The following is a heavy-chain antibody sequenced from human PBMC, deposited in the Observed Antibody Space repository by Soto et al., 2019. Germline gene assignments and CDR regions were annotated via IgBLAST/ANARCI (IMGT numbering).Heavy chain of an antibody. J-gene: IGHJ4*02. Sequence: SLRCPWAAAGIAFSGYGMSWVRQDIGNVLDWVSAISGSGGSTYYAGSVKGRFTISRDNSKNTLYLQMYRLRAEDTALYYCAKRYYDLCSGTQGHLYYWHQGTLVTV. CDR3: AKRYYDLCSGTQGHLYY. V-gene: IGHV3-23*01. CDR1: GIAFSGYG. CDR2: ISGSGGST. D-gene: IGHD3-3*01.